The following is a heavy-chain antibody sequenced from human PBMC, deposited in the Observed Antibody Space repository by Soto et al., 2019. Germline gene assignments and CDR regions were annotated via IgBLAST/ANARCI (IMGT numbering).Heavy chain of an antibody. CDR1: GYSFTSYW. D-gene: IGHD2-21*02. CDR3: ARANCGGYCYSWDYYYGMDV. V-gene: IGHV5-51*01. CDR2: IYPGDSDT. J-gene: IGHJ6*02. Sequence: GESLKISCKGSGYSFTSYWIGWVRQMPGKGLEWMGIIYPGDSDTRYSPSFQGQVTISADKSISTAYLQWSSLKASDTAMYYCARANCGGYCYSWDYYYGMDVWGQGTTVTVAS.